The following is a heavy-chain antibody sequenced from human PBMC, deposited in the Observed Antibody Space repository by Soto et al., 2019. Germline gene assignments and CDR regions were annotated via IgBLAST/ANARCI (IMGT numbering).Heavy chain of an antibody. J-gene: IGHJ4*02. V-gene: IGHV1-18*01. D-gene: IGHD3-10*01. CDR1: GYTFTSYG. Sequence: QVQLVQSGAEVKKPGASVKVSCKASGYTFTSYGISWVRQAPGQGLEWMGWINPYNGNTNYAQKLQGRVTMTTDTSTNTAYMEPRSLRSDDTAVDYCARDWLGIDYWGQGTLVTVSS. CDR3: ARDWLGIDY. CDR2: INPYNGNT.